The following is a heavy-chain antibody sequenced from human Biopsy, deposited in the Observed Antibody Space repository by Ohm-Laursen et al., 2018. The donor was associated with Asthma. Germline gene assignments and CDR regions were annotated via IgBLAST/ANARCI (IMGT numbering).Heavy chain of an antibody. CDR1: GFSFSNFA. J-gene: IGHJ4*02. D-gene: IGHD7-27*01. CDR2: ISKDASTQ. V-gene: IGHV3-30*01. Sequence: SLRLSCSAPGFSFSNFAIHWVRQAPGKGLEWVGVISKDASTQDYADSVKGRFTMARDNSKNTLDLQMNSLREEDTAVYYCARHWDWGSFFDYWGQGTPVTVSS. CDR3: ARHWDWGSFFDY.